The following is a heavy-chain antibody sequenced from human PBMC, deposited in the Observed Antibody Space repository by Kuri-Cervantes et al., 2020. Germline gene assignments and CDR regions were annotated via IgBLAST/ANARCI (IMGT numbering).Heavy chain of an antibody. CDR2: ISPYNGDT. Sequence: ASVKVSCKASGYTFNRFGVSWVRQAPGQGLEWMGWISPYNGDTRFAQNFQGRVTMTTDTAISVAYMELRSLRSDDTAVYYCARDRSDLFDYWGQGTLVTVSS. V-gene: IGHV1-18*01. CDR3: ARDRSDLFDY. J-gene: IGHJ4*02. CDR1: GYTFNRFG. D-gene: IGHD3-16*02.